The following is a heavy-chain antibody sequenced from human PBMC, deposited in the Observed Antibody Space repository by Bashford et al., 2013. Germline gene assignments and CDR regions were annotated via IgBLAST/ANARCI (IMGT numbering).Heavy chain of an antibody. D-gene: IGHD5-18*01. CDR3: AKDSPSTLYTGIGSFDY. J-gene: IGHJ4*02. Sequence: GSLRLSCAASGFTFSSYAMSWVRQAPGKGLEWVSAISGSGETTYYADSVKGRFTISRDNSKNTLYLQMNSLRAEDTAVYYCAKDSPSTLYTGIGSFDYWGQGTLVTVSS. CDR1: GFTFSSYA. CDR2: ISGSGETT. V-gene: IGHV3-23*01.